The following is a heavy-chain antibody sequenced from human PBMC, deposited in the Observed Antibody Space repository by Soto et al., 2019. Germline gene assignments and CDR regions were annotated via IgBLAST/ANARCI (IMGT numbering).Heavy chain of an antibody. Sequence: QVQLQESGPGLVEPAGTLSLTCAVSGGPIRSYNWWSWVRQTPGKGLEWIGEIHHDGGTNYNTSLKSRVTISVDNAKNHLSMHLNSVTAEDAAIYYSARMPYYYYAMDVWGHGTTVPVSS. CDR3: ARMPYYYYAMDV. J-gene: IGHJ6*02. D-gene: IGHD2-2*01. CDR2: IHHDGGT. V-gene: IGHV4-4*02. CDR1: GGPIRSYNW.